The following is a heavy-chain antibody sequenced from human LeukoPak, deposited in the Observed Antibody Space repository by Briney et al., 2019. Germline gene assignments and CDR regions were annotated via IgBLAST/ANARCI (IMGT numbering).Heavy chain of an antibody. J-gene: IGHJ3*02. V-gene: IGHV3-21*01. CDR3: ARDHYYDSSGYPDAFDI. CDR1: GFTFSSYS. CDR2: ISSSSSYI. D-gene: IGHD3-22*01. Sequence: GGSLRLSCAASGFTFSSYSMNWVRQAPGKGLEWVSSISSSSSYIYYADSVKGRFTISRDNAKNSLYLQMNSLRAEDTAVYYCARDHYYDSSGYPDAFDIWSQGTMVTVSS.